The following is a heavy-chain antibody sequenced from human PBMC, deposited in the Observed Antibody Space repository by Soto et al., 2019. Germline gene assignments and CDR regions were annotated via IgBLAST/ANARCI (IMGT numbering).Heavy chain of an antibody. J-gene: IGHJ4*02. D-gene: IGHD1-26*01. CDR3: ARDGGRHAGGIAY. CDR1: VGTFSSYS. Sequence: QVQLVQSGAEVKKPGSSVKVSCKASVGTFSSYSINWVRQAPGQGLEWMGEIIPIFGTANYAQKFQGRVTITADESTSTAYMELSSLRSEDTAVYYCARDGGRHAGGIAYWGQGTLVTVSS. CDR2: IIPIFGTA. V-gene: IGHV1-69*01.